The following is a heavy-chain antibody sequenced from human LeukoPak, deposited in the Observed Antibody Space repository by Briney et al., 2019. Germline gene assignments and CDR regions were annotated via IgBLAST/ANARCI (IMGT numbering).Heavy chain of an antibody. D-gene: IGHD3-22*01. CDR1: GFTFSSYA. V-gene: IGHV3-23*01. Sequence: RAGGPLRLSCAASGFTFSSYAMSWVRQAPGKGLEWVSAISGSGGSTYYADSVKGRFTISRDNSKNTLYLQMNSLRAEDTAVYYCAKDGRVTMIVVTRDFDYWGQGTLVTVSS. CDR2: ISGSGGST. CDR3: AKDGRVTMIVVTRDFDY. J-gene: IGHJ4*02.